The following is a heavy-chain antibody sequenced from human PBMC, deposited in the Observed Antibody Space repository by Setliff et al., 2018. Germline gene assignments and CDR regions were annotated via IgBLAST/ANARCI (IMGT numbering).Heavy chain of an antibody. V-gene: IGHV3-11*04. CDR1: GFRFSDLY. CDR3: ARDVSDFRPGQADP. CDR2: ISGAGTTV. Sequence: PGGSLRLSCAASGFRFSDLYMSWVRQVPGKGLEWLSKISGAGTTVYYADSVRGRFTISRDNARNSLFLQINSLRAEDTAVYYCARDVSDFRPGQADPWGQGTLVTVSS. J-gene: IGHJ5*02. D-gene: IGHD3-3*01.